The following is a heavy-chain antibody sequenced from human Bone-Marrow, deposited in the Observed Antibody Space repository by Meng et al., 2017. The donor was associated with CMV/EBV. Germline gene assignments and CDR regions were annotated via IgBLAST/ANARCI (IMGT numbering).Heavy chain of an antibody. D-gene: IGHD3-22*01. V-gene: IGHV3-21*01. CDR3: ARDAYYYDSSCYALGGLGPTYDAFDI. CDR1: GFTFSSYS. J-gene: IGHJ3*02. CDR2: ISSSSSYI. Sequence: GGSLRLSCAASGFTFSSYSMNWVRQAPGKGLEWVSSISSSSSYIYYADSVKGRFTISRDNAKNSLYLQMNSLRAEDTAVYYCARDAYYYDSSCYALGGLGPTYDAFDIWGQGTMVTVSS.